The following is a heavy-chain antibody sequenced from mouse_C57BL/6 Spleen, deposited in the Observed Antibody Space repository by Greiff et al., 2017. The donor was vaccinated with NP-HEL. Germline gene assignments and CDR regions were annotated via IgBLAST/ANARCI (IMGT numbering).Heavy chain of an antibody. V-gene: IGHV1-62-2*01. J-gene: IGHJ4*01. D-gene: IGHD1-1*01. CDR1: GYTFTEYT. CDR3: ARHEGRLLLRSYAMDY. CDR2: FYPGSGSI. Sequence: QVQLKESGAELVKPGASVKLSCKASGYTFTEYTIHWVKQRSGQGLEWIGWFYPGSGSIKYNEKFKDKATLTADKSSSTVYMELSRLTSEDSAVYFCARHEGRLLLRSYAMDYWGQGTSVTVSS.